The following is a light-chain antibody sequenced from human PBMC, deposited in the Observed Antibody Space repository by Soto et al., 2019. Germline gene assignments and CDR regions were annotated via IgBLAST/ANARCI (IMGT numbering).Light chain of an antibody. V-gene: IGKV3-20*01. CDR1: QSVGSK. Sequence: EIVFTHAPFTRSLPPGVGATLSFRASQSVGSKLAWYQQKPGQAPRLLIYGASNRATGIPDRFSGSGSGTDFTLTISRLEPEDFAVYYCQQYGSSGTFGKGTKVDIK. J-gene: IGKJ1*01. CDR3: QQYGSSGT. CDR2: GAS.